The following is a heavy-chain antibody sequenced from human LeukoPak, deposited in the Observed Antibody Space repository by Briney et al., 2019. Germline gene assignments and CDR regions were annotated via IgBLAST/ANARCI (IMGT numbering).Heavy chain of an antibody. V-gene: IGHV1-18*01. Sequence: PAGSVKVSCKASGYTFTSYGISWVRQAPGQGLEWMGWISAYNGNTNYAQKLQGRVTMTTDTSTSTAYMELRSLRSDDTAVYYCADDSSGHHGAFDIWGQGTMVTVSS. D-gene: IGHD3-22*01. J-gene: IGHJ3*02. CDR3: ADDSSGHHGAFDI. CDR2: ISAYNGNT. CDR1: GYTFTSYG.